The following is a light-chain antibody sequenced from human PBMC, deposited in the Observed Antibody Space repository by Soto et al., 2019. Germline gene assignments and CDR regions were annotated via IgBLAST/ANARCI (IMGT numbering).Light chain of an antibody. CDR3: CSHAGSYNYV. J-gene: IGLJ1*01. CDR2: DVS. V-gene: IGLV2-11*01. Sequence: QSVLTQPRSVSGSPGQSVTISCTGTSSDVGGYNYVSWYQQHPGKAPKLMIYDVSKRPSGVPDRFSGSKSGNTASLTISGLQAEDDADYYCCSHAGSYNYVFGTGTKVTVL. CDR1: SSDVGGYNY.